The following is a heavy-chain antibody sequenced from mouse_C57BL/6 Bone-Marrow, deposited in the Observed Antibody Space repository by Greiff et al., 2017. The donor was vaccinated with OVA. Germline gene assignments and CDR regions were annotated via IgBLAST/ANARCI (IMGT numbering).Heavy chain of an antibody. J-gene: IGHJ2*01. D-gene: IGHD2-4*01. CDR3: AILDYDYDVDY. CDR1: GYTFTDYE. CDR2: IDPETGGT. Sequence: QVQLKESGAELVRPGASVTLSCKASGYTFTDYEMHWVKQTPVHGLEWIGAIDPETGGTAYNQKFKGKAILTADESSSTAYMELSSLTSEDSAVYYCAILDYDYDVDYWGQGTTLTVSS. V-gene: IGHV1-15*01.